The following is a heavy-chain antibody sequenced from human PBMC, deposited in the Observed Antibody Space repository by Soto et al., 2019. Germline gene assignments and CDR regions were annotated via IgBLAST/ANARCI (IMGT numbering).Heavy chain of an antibody. V-gene: IGHV1-46*01. J-gene: IGHJ6*02. CDR3: ARARDMDV. Sequence: ASVKVSCKASGFTFTSYNLHWVRQAPGQGLEWMGIINPSVGSTTYAQNFQDRVTMTRDTSTSTVYIELSSLRSEDTAVYYCARARDMDVWGQGTKVTVSS. CDR2: INPSVGST. CDR1: GFTFTSYN.